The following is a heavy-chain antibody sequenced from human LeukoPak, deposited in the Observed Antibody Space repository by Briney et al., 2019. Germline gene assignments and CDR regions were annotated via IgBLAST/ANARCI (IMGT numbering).Heavy chain of an antibody. CDR1: GYTFTGYY. D-gene: IGHD6-13*01. CDR2: INPNSGGT. CDR3: ARDSYIAAAGTCDY. J-gene: IGHJ4*02. V-gene: IGHV1-2*02. Sequence: ASVKVSCKASGYTFTGYYMHWVRQAPGQGLERMGWINPNSGGTNYAQKFQGRVTMTRDTSISTAYMELSRLRSDDTAVYYCARDSYIAAAGTCDYWGQGTLATVSS.